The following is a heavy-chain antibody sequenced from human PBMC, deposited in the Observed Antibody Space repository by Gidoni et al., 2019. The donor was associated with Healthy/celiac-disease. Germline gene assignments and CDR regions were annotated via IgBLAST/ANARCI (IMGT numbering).Heavy chain of an antibody. CDR1: GGSFSGYY. D-gene: IGHD1-26*01. V-gene: IGHV4-34*01. Sequence: QVQLQQWGAGLLKPSETLSLTCAVYGGSFSGYYWSWIRKPPGKGLEWIGEINHSGSTNYNPSLKSRVTISVDTSKNQFSLKLSSVTAADTAVHYCARGSIVGATDVYYYYGMDVWGQGTTVTVSS. CDR3: ARGSIVGATDVYYYYGMDV. CDR2: INHSGST. J-gene: IGHJ6*02.